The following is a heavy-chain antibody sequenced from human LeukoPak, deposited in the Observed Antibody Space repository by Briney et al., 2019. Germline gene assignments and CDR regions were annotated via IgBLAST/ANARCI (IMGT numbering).Heavy chain of an antibody. V-gene: IGHV3-48*01. CDR1: GFTFSNYA. D-gene: IGHD6-19*01. CDR2: ISSSGSTI. Sequence: PGGSLRLSCSASGFTFSNYAMHWVRQAPGKGLEWVSYISSSGSTIYYADSVKGRFTISRDNSKNTLYLQMNSLRVEDTAVYYCARDPASSGWGLFDYWGQGTLVTVSS. CDR3: ARDPASSGWGLFDY. J-gene: IGHJ4*02.